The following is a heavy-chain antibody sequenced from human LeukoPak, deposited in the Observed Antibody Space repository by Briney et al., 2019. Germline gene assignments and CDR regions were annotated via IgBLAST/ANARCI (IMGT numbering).Heavy chain of an antibody. Sequence: SETLSLTCTVSGGSITTSTYYWAWIRQPPGKGLEWIGEINHSGSTNYNPSLKSRVTISVDTSKNQFSLKLSSVTAADTAVYYCARGLDYYGSGSYSAFDYWGQGTLVTVSS. CDR3: ARGLDYYGSGSYSAFDY. CDR2: INHSGST. J-gene: IGHJ4*02. CDR1: GGSITTSTYY. D-gene: IGHD3-10*01. V-gene: IGHV4-39*07.